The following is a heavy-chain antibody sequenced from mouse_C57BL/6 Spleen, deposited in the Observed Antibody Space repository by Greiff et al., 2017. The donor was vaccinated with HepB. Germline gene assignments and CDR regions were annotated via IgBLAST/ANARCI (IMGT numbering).Heavy chain of an antibody. Sequence: QVQLQQPGAELVKPGASVKMSCKASGYTFTSYWITWVKQRPGQGLEWIGDIYPGSGSTNYNEKFKSKATLTVDTSSSTAYMQLSSLTSEDSAVYYCARGGNYCGSSLDYWGQGTTLTVSS. J-gene: IGHJ2*01. CDR1: GYTFTSYW. V-gene: IGHV1-55*01. CDR3: ARGGNYCGSSLDY. D-gene: IGHD1-1*01. CDR2: IYPGSGST.